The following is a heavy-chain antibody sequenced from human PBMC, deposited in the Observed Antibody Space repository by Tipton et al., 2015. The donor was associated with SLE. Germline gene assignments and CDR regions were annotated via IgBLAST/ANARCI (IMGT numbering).Heavy chain of an antibody. D-gene: IGHD5-18*01. CDR1: GGSIRSGSYY. V-gene: IGHV4-39*07. CDR3: ARLHGYSYGLNWFDP. CDR2: MSYTGST. Sequence: TLSLTCSVSGGSIRSGSYYWGWIRQPPGKGLEWIGYMSYTGSTYYNPSLKSRVTMSVDTSKNQFSLRLTSVIAADTAVYYCARLHGYSYGLNWFDPWGQGTLISVSS. J-gene: IGHJ5*02.